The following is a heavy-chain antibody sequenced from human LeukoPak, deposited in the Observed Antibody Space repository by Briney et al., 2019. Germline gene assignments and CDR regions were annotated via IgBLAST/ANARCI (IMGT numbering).Heavy chain of an antibody. CDR2: ISAYNGNT. Sequence: GASVKVSCKASGYTFTSYGISWVRQAPGQGLEWMGWISAYNGNTNYAQKLQGRVTMTTDTSTSTAYMELRSLRSDDTAVYYCAAYSGSFTIPAGAFDIWGQGTMVTVSP. J-gene: IGHJ3*02. CDR3: AAYSGSFTIPAGAFDI. V-gene: IGHV1-18*01. CDR1: GYTFTSYG. D-gene: IGHD1-26*01.